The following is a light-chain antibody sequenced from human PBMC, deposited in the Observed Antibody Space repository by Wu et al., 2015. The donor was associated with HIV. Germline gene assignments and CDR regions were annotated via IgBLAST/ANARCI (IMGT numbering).Light chain of an antibody. Sequence: EIVLTQSPGTLSLSPGERATLSCRASQSVSSNDLAWYRQKPGQAPRLLIYGASSRATGIPDRFSGTGSGTDSTLTISRLEPEDFAVYYCQQCDTSLAWTFGQGTKVEIK. CDR1: QSVSSND. CDR3: QQCDTSLAWT. V-gene: IGKV3-20*01. J-gene: IGKJ1*01. CDR2: GAS.